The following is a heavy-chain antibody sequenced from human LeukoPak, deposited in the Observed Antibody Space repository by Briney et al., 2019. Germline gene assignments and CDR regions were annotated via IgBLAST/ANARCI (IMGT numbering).Heavy chain of an antibody. CDR3: AILPGYGSDWYEVNY. CDR2: ISGSGGST. Sequence: PGGSLRLSCAASGFTFSSYAMSWVRQAPGKGLEWVSGISGSGGSTYYADSVKGRFTISRDNSRNTLYLQMNSPRAEDTAVYYCAILPGYGSDWYEVNYWGQGTLVTVSS. D-gene: IGHD6-13*01. J-gene: IGHJ4*02. CDR1: GFTFSSYA. V-gene: IGHV3-23*01.